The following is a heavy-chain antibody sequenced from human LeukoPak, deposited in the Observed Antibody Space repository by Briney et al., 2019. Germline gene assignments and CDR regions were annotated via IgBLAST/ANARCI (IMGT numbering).Heavy chain of an antibody. D-gene: IGHD2-2*01. CDR1: GGSISSSSYY. CDR2: IYYSGST. CDR3: ARPHCSSTSCYFDSPFDP. V-gene: IGHV4-39*01. J-gene: IGHJ5*02. Sequence: SETLSLTCTVSGGSISSSSYYWGWIRQPPGKWLEWIGSIYYSGSTYYNPSLKSRVTISVDTSKNQFSLKLSSLTAADTALYYCARPHCSSTSCYFDSPFDPWGQGPLVTVSS.